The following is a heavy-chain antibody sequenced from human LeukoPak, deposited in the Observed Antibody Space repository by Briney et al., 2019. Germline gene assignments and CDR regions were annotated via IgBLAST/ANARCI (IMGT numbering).Heavy chain of an antibody. D-gene: IGHD6-6*01. CDR1: GGSISSSSYY. Sequence: SETLSLTCTVSGGSISSSSYYWGWIRQPPGKGLEWIGSIYYSGSTYYNPSLKSRVTISVDTSKNQFSLKLSSVTAADTAVYYCARDQGIAALSYWGQGTLVTVSS. CDR2: IYYSGST. CDR3: ARDQGIAALSY. J-gene: IGHJ4*02. V-gene: IGHV4-39*07.